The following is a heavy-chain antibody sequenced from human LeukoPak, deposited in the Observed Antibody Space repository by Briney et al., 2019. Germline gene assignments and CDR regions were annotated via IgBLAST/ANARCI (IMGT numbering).Heavy chain of an antibody. Sequence: GGSLRLSCAASGFTVSSKYMIWVRQAPGKGLEWVSLVNTGGSTYYADSVKGRFTISRDNSKNTLYLQMNSLRAEDTAVYYCATDSTSRPEDYWGQGTRVTVSS. V-gene: IGHV3-66*01. CDR1: GFTVSSKY. D-gene: IGHD1-1*01. J-gene: IGHJ4*02. CDR2: VNTGGST. CDR3: ATDSTSRPEDY.